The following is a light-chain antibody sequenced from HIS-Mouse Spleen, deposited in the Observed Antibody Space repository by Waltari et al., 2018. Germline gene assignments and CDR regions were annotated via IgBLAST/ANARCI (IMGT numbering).Light chain of an antibody. CDR1: SSDVGGYNY. CDR3: SSYTSSSTLDYV. CDR2: EVS. V-gene: IGLV2-14*01. J-gene: IGLJ1*01. Sequence: QSALTQPASVSGSPGQSITISCTGTSSDVGGYNYVSWYQQHPGKAPKLIIYEVSNRPSGVSNRFSGSKSGNTASLTISGLQAEDEADYYCSSYTSSSTLDYVFGTGTKVTVL.